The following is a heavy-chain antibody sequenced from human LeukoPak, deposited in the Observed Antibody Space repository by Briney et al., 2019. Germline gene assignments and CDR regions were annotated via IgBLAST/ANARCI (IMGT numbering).Heavy chain of an antibody. CDR1: GYTFTGYY. D-gene: IGHD3-22*01. J-gene: IGHJ3*02. Sequence: ASVKVSCKASGYTFTGYYMHWVRQAPGQGLEWMGRINPNSGGTNYAQKFQGRVTMTRDTSISTAYMELSRLRSDDTAVYYCARVGSSGWIDAFDIWGQGTMVTVSP. CDR2: INPNSGGT. CDR3: ARVGSSGWIDAFDI. V-gene: IGHV1-2*06.